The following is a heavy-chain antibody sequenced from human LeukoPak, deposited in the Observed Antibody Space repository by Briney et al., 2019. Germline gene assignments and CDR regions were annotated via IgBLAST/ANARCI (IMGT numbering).Heavy chain of an antibody. Sequence: ASVKVSCKASDYDXTSVGITGVRQAPGQGLEWMGWISPYNGDTRYVQKLQGRVTMTTDTSTSTAYMELRSLRFDDTAVYYCARAGSGSGCYFDYWGQGTLVTVSS. D-gene: IGHD6-19*01. V-gene: IGHV1-18*01. CDR1: DYDXTSVG. CDR3: ARAGSGSGCYFDY. CDR2: ISPYNGDT. J-gene: IGHJ4*02.